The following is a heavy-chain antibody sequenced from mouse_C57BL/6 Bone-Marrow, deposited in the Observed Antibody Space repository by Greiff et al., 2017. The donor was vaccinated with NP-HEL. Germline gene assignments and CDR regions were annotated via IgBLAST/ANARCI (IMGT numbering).Heavy chain of an antibody. V-gene: IGHV5-17*01. D-gene: IGHD2-10*02. CDR3: ARGMVGAY. Sequence: DVKLVESGGGLVKPGGSLKLSCAASGFTFSDYGMHWVRQAPGKGLEWVAYISSGSSTIYYADTVKGRFTISRDNAKNTLFLQMTSLRSEDTAMYYCARGMVGAYWGQGTLVTVSA. CDR1: GFTFSDYG. CDR2: ISSGSSTI. J-gene: IGHJ3*01.